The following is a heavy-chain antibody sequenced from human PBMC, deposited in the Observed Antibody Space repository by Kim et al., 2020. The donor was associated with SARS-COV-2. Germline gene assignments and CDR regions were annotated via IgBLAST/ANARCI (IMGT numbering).Heavy chain of an antibody. J-gene: IGHJ4*02. V-gene: IGHV1-69*01. Sequence: YAQKFQGRVTITADESTSTAYMELSSLRSEDTAVYYCARDSSLSGYDYNYWGQGTLVTVSS. D-gene: IGHD5-12*01. CDR3: ARDSSLSGYDYNY.